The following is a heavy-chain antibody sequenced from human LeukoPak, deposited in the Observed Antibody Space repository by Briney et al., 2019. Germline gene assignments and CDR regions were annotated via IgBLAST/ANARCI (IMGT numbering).Heavy chain of an antibody. Sequence: ASVKVSCKASGYTFTGYYMHWVRQAPGQGLEWMGGINPNSGGTNYAQKFQGRVTMTRDTSISTAYMELSRLRSDDTAVYYCARARITMVRGVMSYWFDPWGQGTLVTVSS. D-gene: IGHD3-10*01. CDR3: ARARITMVRGVMSYWFDP. J-gene: IGHJ5*02. V-gene: IGHV1-2*02. CDR2: INPNSGGT. CDR1: GYTFTGYY.